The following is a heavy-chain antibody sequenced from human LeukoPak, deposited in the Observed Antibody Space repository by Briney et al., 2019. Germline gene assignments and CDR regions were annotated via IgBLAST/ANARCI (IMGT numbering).Heavy chain of an antibody. D-gene: IGHD2/OR15-2a*01. V-gene: IGHV4-39*01. J-gene: IGHJ4*02. CDR2: IYYSGNT. CDR3: ARHPFSSPFDY. Sequence: PSETLSLTCTVSGGSISSSSYYWGWVRQPPGKGLEWIGSIYYSGNTYYNPSLKSRVTISVDTSKTHFSLKLTSVTAADTAVYFCARHPFSSPFDYWGQGTLVTVSS. CDR1: GGSISSSSYY.